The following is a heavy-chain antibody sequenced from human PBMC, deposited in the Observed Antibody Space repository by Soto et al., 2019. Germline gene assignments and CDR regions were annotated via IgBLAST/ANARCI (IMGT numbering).Heavy chain of an antibody. V-gene: IGHV3-30-3*01. CDR1: GFTIGSYA. CDR2: VSYDGSNK. D-gene: IGHD3-22*01. Sequence: PGGSLRLSCAASGFTIGSYAMHWVRQGPVTGLGRVAVVSYDGSNKYYADPVQSRCTISRDNSKNTLYLQMNSLRAEDTAVYYCARAAQAITMIVVSPPGYWGQGTQVTVSS. J-gene: IGHJ4*02. CDR3: ARAAQAITMIVVSPPGY.